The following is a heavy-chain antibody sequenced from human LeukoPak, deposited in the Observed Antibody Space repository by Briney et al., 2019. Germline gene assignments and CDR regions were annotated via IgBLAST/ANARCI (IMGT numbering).Heavy chain of an antibody. CDR3: ARVRGGYSSSNYFDY. J-gene: IGHJ4*02. V-gene: IGHV4-59*01. Sequence: SETLSLTCTVSGGSISSYVWSWVRQAPGKGLEWVGSMYYSGSTNYNPSLKSRVTISVDTSKNQFSLKLSSVTAADTAVYYCARVRGGYSSSNYFDYWGQGALVTVSS. CDR2: MYYSGST. D-gene: IGHD6-13*01. CDR1: GGSISSYV.